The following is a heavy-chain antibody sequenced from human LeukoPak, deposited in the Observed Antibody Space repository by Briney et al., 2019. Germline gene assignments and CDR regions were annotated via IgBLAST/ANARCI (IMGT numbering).Heavy chain of an antibody. J-gene: IGHJ4*02. CDR1: GFTFSSYA. V-gene: IGHV3-23*01. CDR2: ISGSGGST. D-gene: IGHD3-16*02. Sequence: GGSLRLSCVTSGFTFSSYAMSWVRQATGKGLEWVSAISGSGGSTYYADSVKGRFTISRDNSKNTLCLQMNSLRAEDTAVYYCAKDARDYVWGSYRFGGQGTLVTVSS. CDR3: AKDARDYVWGSYRF.